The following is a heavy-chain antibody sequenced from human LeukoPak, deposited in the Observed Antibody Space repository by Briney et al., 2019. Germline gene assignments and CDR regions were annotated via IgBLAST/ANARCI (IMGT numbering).Heavy chain of an antibody. D-gene: IGHD2-15*01. CDR3: ARGWSDAFDI. Sequence: PGGSLRLSCAASGFSFSKYSMDWVRQAPGRGLEWVSVIYSGGSTYYADSVKGRFTISRDNSKNTLYLQMNSLRAEDTAVYYCARGWSDAFDIWGQGTMVTVSS. J-gene: IGHJ3*02. V-gene: IGHV3-53*01. CDR2: IYSGGST. CDR1: GFSFSKYS.